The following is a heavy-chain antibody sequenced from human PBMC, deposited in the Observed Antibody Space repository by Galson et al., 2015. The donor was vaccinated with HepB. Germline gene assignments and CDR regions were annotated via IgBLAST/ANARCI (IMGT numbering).Heavy chain of an antibody. CDR2: INPNSGGT. CDR3: ALMTTVTMGRFDP. CDR1: GYTFTGYY. J-gene: IGHJ5*02. D-gene: IGHD4-17*01. V-gene: IGHV1-2*06. Sequence: SVKVSCKASGYTFTGYYMHWVRQAPGQGLEWMGRINPNSGGTNYAQKFQGRVTMTRDTSISTAYMELSRLRSDDTAVYYCALMTTVTMGRFDPWGPGTLVTVSS.